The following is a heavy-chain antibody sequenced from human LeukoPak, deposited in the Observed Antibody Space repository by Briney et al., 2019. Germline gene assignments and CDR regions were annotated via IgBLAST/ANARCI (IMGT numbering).Heavy chain of an antibody. D-gene: IGHD3-16*02. Sequence: SETLSLTCTVSGGSISSSSYYWGWIRQPPGKGLEWIGSIYYSGSTYYNPSLKSRVTISVDTSKNQFSLKLSSVTAADTAVYYCARGSRGDDYVWGSYRRKVSNDAFDIWGQGTMVTVSS. CDR3: ARGSRGDDYVWGSYRRKVSNDAFDI. J-gene: IGHJ3*02. V-gene: IGHV4-39*01. CDR1: GGSISSSSYY. CDR2: IYYSGST.